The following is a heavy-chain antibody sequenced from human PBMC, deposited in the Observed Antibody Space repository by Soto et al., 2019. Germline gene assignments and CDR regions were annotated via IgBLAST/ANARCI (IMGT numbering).Heavy chain of an antibody. CDR2: IYYSGST. CDR1: DGYLSSNSYY. Sequence: PENLSLECTVSDGYLSSNSYYWGWIRQPPGKGLEGIGSIYYSGSTYYSPSLKSRVTMSVDTSKNQFSLKLSSVSAADTAVYYCASRAPFCGGDCYSHAVDWFDPWVQGTLVTVSS. V-gene: IGHV4-39*01. J-gene: IGHJ5*02. D-gene: IGHD2-21*02. CDR3: ASRAPFCGGDCYSHAVDWFDP.